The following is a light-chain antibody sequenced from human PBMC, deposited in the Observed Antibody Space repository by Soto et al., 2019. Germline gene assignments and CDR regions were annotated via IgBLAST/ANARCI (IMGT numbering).Light chain of an antibody. CDR2: EVS. V-gene: IGLV2-8*01. CDR1: TRDGGGYKY. Sequence: LTQPPSAAGAPGQSVTISCPGTTRDGGGYKYFSWYRQHPGKGPKTMIYEVSKRAPGGPDRFSGSKSGNTASLTTSGLEXEXEXXXXXXSXTGXNNYVFGXXXXXTV. CDR3: XSXTGXNNYV. J-gene: IGLJ1*01.